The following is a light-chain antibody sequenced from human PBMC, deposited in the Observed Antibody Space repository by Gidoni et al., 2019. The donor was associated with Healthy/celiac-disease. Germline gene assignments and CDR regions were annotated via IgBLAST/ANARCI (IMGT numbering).Light chain of an antibody. Sequence: EIVMTQSAATLSLSPGERATLSCSASQSVSSYLAWYQQKPGQAPRLLIYDASNRDTGIPARFSGSGSGTDFTLTISSLEPEDFAVYYCQQRSNWLTFXQXTRLEIK. V-gene: IGKV3-11*01. CDR1: QSVSSY. J-gene: IGKJ5*01. CDR2: DAS. CDR3: QQRSNWLT.